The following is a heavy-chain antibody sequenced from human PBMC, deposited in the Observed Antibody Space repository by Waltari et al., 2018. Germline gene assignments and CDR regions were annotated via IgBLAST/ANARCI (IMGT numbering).Heavy chain of an antibody. J-gene: IGHJ4*02. CDR2: MNPNSGNT. V-gene: IGHV1-8*01. CDR1: GYTFTSYD. D-gene: IGHD3-3*01. CDR3: ARGGDFWSGYYWVGAFDY. Sequence: QVQLVQSGAEVQKPGASVKVSCKASGYTFTSYDINWVRQATGHGLEWMGWMNPNSGNTGYAQKFQGRVTMTRNTSISTAYMELSSLRSEDTAVYYCARGGDFWSGYYWVGAFDYWGQGTLVTVSS.